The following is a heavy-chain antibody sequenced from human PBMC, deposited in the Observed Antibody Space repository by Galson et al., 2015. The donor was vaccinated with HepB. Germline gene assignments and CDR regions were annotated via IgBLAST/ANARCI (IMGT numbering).Heavy chain of an antibody. CDR1: GFTVSSNY. V-gene: IGHV3-53*01. CDR3: ARGPPLAVTSQNYYYAMDV. D-gene: IGHD2-21*02. Sequence: SLRLSCAASGFTVSSNYMSWVRQAPGKGLEWVSVIYSGGSTNYADSVKGRFTISRDNSKNTLYLQMNSLRAEDTAVYYCARGPPLAVTSQNYYYAMDVWGQGTPVTVS. CDR2: IYSGGST. J-gene: IGHJ6*02.